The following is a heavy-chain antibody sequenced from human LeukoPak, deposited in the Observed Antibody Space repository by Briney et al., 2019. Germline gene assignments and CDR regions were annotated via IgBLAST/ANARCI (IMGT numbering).Heavy chain of an antibody. J-gene: IGHJ4*02. D-gene: IGHD3-3*01. V-gene: IGHV4-39*01. CDR1: GGSISSSSYY. CDR3: ARHNLAIRRYYDFLSGYKGY. CDR2: IYYSGST. Sequence: SETLSLTCTVSGGSISSSSYYWGWIRQPPGKGLEWIGSIYYSGSTYYNPSLKSRVTISVDTSKNQFSLKLSSVTAADTAVYYCARHNLAIRRYYDFLSGYKGYWGQGTLVTVSS.